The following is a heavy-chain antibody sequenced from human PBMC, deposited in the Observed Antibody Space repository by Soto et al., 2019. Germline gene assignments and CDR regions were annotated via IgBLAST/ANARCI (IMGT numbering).Heavy chain of an antibody. Sequence: QVQLVESGGGVVQPGRSLRLSCAASGFTFSSYGMHWVRQAPGKGLEWVAVISSDGSNKYYADSVKGRFTISRDNSKNTLYLQMNSLRAEDTAVYYCAKGGQWLVRTAGFDPWGQGTLVTVSS. J-gene: IGHJ5*02. CDR1: GFTFSSYG. D-gene: IGHD6-19*01. V-gene: IGHV3-30*18. CDR3: AKGGQWLVRTAGFDP. CDR2: ISSDGSNK.